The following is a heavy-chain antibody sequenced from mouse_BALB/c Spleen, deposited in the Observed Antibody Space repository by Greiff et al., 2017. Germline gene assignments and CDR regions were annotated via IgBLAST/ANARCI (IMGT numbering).Heavy chain of an antibody. D-gene: IGHD1-1*02. V-gene: IGHV5-12-1*01. CDR1: GFAFSDYD. Sequence: EVQLVESGGGLVKPGGSLKLSCAASGFAFSDYDMSWVRQTPEKRLEWVACISNDGGSTYYPDTVKGRFTISRDTSTNTLYLQMSSLKSEATAMYYCARLLSGVRAMDYWGQGTTLTVSS. CDR3: ARLLSGVRAMDY. J-gene: IGHJ4*01. CDR2: ISNDGGST.